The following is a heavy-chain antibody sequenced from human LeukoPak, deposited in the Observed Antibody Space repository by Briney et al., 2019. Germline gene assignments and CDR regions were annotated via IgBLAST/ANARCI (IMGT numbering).Heavy chain of an antibody. V-gene: IGHV4-59*01. J-gene: IGHJ5*02. CDR2: IYYSGST. CDR1: GGSIKSNY. Sequence: SETLSLTCSVSGGSIKSNYWNWLRQTPGKGLEWIGDIYYSGSTTYNPSLKRRVTISVDTSKNEFSLEVRSVTAADTAVYYCARGGLLYDSSGYCDTWGQGTLVTVSS. D-gene: IGHD3-22*01. CDR3: ARGGLLYDSSGYCDT.